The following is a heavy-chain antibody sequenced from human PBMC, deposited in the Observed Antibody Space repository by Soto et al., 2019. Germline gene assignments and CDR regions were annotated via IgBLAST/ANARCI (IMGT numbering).Heavy chain of an antibody. Sequence: ASVKVPCKASGYTFTGYYMHWVRQAPGQGLEWMGWINPNSGGTNYAQKFQGWVTMTRDTSISTAYMELSRLRSDDTAVYYCARDGYSYGRNYYYGMDVWGQGTTVTVSS. CDR2: INPNSGGT. J-gene: IGHJ6*02. CDR3: ARDGYSYGRNYYYGMDV. V-gene: IGHV1-2*04. D-gene: IGHD5-18*01. CDR1: GYTFTGYY.